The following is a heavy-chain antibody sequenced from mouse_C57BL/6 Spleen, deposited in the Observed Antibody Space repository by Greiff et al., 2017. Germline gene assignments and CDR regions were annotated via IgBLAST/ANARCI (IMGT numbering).Heavy chain of an antibody. CDR1: GYAFSSSW. V-gene: IGHV1-82*01. Sequence: QVQLKQSGPELVKPGASVKISCKASGYAFSSSWMNWVKQRPGKGLEWIGRIYPGDGDTNYNGKFKGKATLTAEKSSSTAYMQLSSLTSEDSAVYFCATGGYDYAMDYWGQGTSVTVSS. CDR3: ATGGYDYAMDY. J-gene: IGHJ4*01. D-gene: IGHD2-2*01. CDR2: IYPGDGDT.